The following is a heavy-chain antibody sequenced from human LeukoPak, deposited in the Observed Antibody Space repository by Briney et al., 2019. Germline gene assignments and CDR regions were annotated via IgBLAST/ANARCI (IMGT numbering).Heavy chain of an antibody. J-gene: IGHJ4*02. CDR2: IRYGGSNK. Sequence: GGSLRLSCAASGFTFSSYGMHWVRQAPGKGLEWVAFIRYGGSNKYYADSVKGRFTISRDNSKNTLYLQMNSLRAEDTAVYYCAKGGWIQLWSYDYWGQGTLVSVSS. V-gene: IGHV3-30*02. CDR1: GFTFSSYG. D-gene: IGHD5-18*01. CDR3: AKGGWIQLWSYDY.